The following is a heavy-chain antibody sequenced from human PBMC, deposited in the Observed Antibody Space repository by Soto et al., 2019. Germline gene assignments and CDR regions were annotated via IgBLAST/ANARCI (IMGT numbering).Heavy chain of an antibody. Sequence: EVQVVESGGGLVQPGRSLRLSCAASGFIFEDYAMHWVRQAPGKGLEWGSGISWNSGSIDYADSVTGRFTISRDNAKNSLYLQMNNLRTEDTALYYCARGLSYGLGSYVLFDAFDTGGQGTRVTVSS. CDR2: ISWNSGSI. CDR1: GFIFEDYA. D-gene: IGHD3-10*01. V-gene: IGHV3-9*01. J-gene: IGHJ3*02. CDR3: ARGLSYGLGSYVLFDAFDT.